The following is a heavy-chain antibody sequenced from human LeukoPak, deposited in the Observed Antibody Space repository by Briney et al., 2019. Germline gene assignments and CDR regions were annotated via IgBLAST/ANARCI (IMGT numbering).Heavy chain of an antibody. Sequence: GGSLRLSCAASEFSVGSNYMTWVRQAPGKGLEWVSLIYSGGSTYYADSVKGRFTISRDNSKNTLYLQMNSLRAEDTAVYYCARARYYYDSSGYSHPVDYYYMDVWGKGTTVTVSS. CDR3: ARARYYYDSSGYSHPVDYYYMDV. V-gene: IGHV3-66*01. J-gene: IGHJ6*03. CDR2: IYSGGST. D-gene: IGHD3-22*01. CDR1: EFSVGSNY.